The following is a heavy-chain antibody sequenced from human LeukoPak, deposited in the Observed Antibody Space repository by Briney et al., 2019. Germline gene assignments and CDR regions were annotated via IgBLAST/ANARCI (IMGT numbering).Heavy chain of an antibody. J-gene: IGHJ4*02. CDR1: GFTFSSYE. CDR2: ISSSGSTI. V-gene: IGHV3-48*03. CDR3: ARGGDGFPAPLDY. Sequence: GGSLRLSCAASGFTFSSYEMNWVRQAPGKGLEWVSYISSSGSTIYYADSVKGRFTISRDNAKNSLYLQMNSLRAEDTAVYYCARGGDGFPAPLDYWGQGTLVTVSS. D-gene: IGHD5-24*01.